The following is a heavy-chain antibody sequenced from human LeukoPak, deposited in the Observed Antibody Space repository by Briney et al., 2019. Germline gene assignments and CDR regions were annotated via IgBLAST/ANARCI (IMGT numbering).Heavy chain of an antibody. CDR1: GFTFSSYW. V-gene: IGHV3-7*03. CDR3: ARSSYSSSSSV. Sequence: GGSLRLSCVVSGFTFSSYWMSWVRQAPGKGLEWVANIKQDGSEKYYVDSVKGRFTISRDNAKNSLYLQMNSLRAEDTAVYYCARSSYSSSSSVWGQGTMVTVSS. J-gene: IGHJ3*01. CDR2: IKQDGSEK. D-gene: IGHD6-6*01.